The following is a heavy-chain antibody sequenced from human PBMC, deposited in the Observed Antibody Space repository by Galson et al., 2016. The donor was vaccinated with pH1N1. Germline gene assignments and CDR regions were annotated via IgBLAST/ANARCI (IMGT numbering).Heavy chain of an antibody. V-gene: IGHV3-30*18. CDR2: TSYDGRHQ. CDR3: AKGGSGMRFLEWFTFDL. CDR1: GFSFSDNV. Sequence: SLRLSCAASGFSFSDNVMHWVRQAPGKGLAWVAVTSYDGRHQYYTDSVKGRFTISRDNSKNTLFLQMNSLTPDDTAIYHCAKGGSGMRFLEWFTFDLWGLGTLVAVSS. J-gene: IGHJ4*02. D-gene: IGHD3-3*01.